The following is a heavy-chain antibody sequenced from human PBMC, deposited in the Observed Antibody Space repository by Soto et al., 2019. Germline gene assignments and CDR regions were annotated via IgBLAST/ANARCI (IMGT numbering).Heavy chain of an antibody. Sequence: SETLSLTCTVSGGSISNYYWSWIRQSAEKRLEWIGRVSSTGSSYYNPSLKSRVTISVDTSKNQVSLNLTSVTAADTAVYYCARDRLAAASPYYYYGMDVWGQGTTVTVSS. D-gene: IGHD6-13*01. CDR2: VSSTGSS. CDR1: GGSISNYY. J-gene: IGHJ6*02. V-gene: IGHV4-4*07. CDR3: ARDRLAAASPYYYYGMDV.